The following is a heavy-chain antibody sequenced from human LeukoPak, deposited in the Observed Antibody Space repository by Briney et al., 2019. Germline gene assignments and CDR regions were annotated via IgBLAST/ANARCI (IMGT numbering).Heavy chain of an antibody. CDR1: GFTFSSHW. J-gene: IGHJ4*02. Sequence: GGSLRLSCAASGFTFSSHWMSWVRQAPGRGLEWVANIKEDGSEIYYVDSVKGRFTISRDNAKNSLYLQMNSLRVEDTAIYYCADGVYPFAYWGRGTLVTVSS. D-gene: IGHD3-3*01. CDR3: ADGVYPFAY. V-gene: IGHV3-7*01. CDR2: IKEDGSEI.